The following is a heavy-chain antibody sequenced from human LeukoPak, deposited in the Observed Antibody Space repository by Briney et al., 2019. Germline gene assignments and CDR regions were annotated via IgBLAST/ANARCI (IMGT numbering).Heavy chain of an antibody. CDR3: ARLRSSWSSDY. D-gene: IGHD6-13*01. CDR1: GYRFTSRW. V-gene: IGHV5-51*01. CDR2: IYPGDSYT. Sequence: GESLKVSGKGSGYRFTSRWIGWVGEMSGKNLEWMGIIYPGDSYTRYSPSFQGQVTISVDKSISTAYLQWSSLKASDTAMYYCARLRSSWSSDYWGQGTLVTVSS. J-gene: IGHJ4*02.